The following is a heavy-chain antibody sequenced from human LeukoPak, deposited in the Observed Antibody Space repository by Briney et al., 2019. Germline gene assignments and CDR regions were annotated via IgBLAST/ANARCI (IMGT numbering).Heavy chain of an antibody. J-gene: IGHJ4*02. CDR2: IKQDGSQK. V-gene: IGHV3-7*05. CDR1: GFTISNYW. Sequence: GGSLRLSCAASGFTISNYWMSWVRQAPGKGLEWVANIKQDGSQKYYVDSVKGRFTISRDDAKNSLYLQMDSLGADDTAVYFCARIQRDTTMVDCWGQGTLVTVSS. D-gene: IGHD5-18*01. CDR3: ARIQRDTTMVDC.